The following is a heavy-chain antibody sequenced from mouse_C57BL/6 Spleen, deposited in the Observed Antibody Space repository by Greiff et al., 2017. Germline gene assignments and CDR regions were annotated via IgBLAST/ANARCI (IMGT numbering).Heavy chain of an antibody. J-gene: IGHJ2*01. V-gene: IGHV1-52*01. CDR2: IDPSDSET. CDR1: GYTFTSYW. CDR3: ARSRVPYYFDY. Sequence: QVQLKQPGAELVRPGSSVKLSCKASGYTFTSYWMHWVKQRPIQGLEWIGNIDPSDSETHYNQKFKDKATLTVDKSSSTAYMQLSSLTSEDSAVYYCARSRVPYYFDYWGQGTTLTVSS.